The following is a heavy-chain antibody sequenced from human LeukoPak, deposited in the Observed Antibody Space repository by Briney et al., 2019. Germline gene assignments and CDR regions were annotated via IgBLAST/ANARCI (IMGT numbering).Heavy chain of an antibody. D-gene: IGHD5-24*01. CDR2: LSDSGAST. CDR3: ARTPNRDGYSHIDF. V-gene: IGHV3-23*01. CDR1: GFTFTNHA. Sequence: GGSLRLSCAASGFTFTNHAMAWVRLAPGKGLEWVSTLSDSGASTYYADSVKGRFTISRDNSRNTMYLQMDSLRADDTGVYFCARTPNRDGYSHIDFWGQGALATVSS. J-gene: IGHJ4*02.